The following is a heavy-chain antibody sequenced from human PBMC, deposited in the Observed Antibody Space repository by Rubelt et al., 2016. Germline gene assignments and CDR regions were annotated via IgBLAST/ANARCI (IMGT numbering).Heavy chain of an antibody. CDR3: ARSFGLVSYYYGMDV. D-gene: IGHD3-16*01. CDR2: IDWDNYE. V-gene: IGHV2-70*11. J-gene: IGHJ6*02. Sequence: PGVALEWLARIDWDNYEYSSTYLKSRLTISKDTSTNQVVLTVTNVDPADTATYYCARSFGLVSYYYGMDVWGQGTTVTVSS.